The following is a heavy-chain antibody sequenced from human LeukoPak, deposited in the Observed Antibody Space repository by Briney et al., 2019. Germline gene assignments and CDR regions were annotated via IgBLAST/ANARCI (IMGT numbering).Heavy chain of an antibody. D-gene: IGHD6-19*01. CDR3: ARGYSSGWYAIYYYYYMDV. CDR2: IYYSGST. CDR1: GGSISSSSYY. Sequence: SETLSLTCTVSGGSISSSSYYWGWIRQPPGKGLEWIGSIYYSGSTYCNPSLKSRVTISVDTSKNQFSLKLSSVTAADTAVYYCARGYSSGWYAIYYYYYMDVWGKGTTVTVSS. J-gene: IGHJ6*03. V-gene: IGHV4-39*07.